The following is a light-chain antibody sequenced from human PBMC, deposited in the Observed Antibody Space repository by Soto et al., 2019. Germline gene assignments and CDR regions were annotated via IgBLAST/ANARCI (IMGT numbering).Light chain of an antibody. J-gene: IGKJ1*01. CDR2: LAS. V-gene: IGKV2-28*01. Sequence: EIVMTQSALSLSVTPGAPASISCRASQSLLHSNGYNYLAWYVQKPGQSPQLXINLASNRASGVPDNFSGSGTGTDFTLNIRRVEAEDVGIYYCMQALQNPWTFGQGTKVDIK. CDR1: QSLLHSNGYNY. CDR3: MQALQNPWT.